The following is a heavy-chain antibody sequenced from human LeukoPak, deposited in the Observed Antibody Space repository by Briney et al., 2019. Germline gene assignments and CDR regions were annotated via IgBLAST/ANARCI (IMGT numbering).Heavy chain of an antibody. CDR3: ARGRQGYCSGGSCYHPDYYFDY. CDR2: IYYSGST. J-gene: IGHJ4*02. CDR1: GGSFSGYY. V-gene: IGHV4-59*01. Sequence: PSETLSLTSAVYGGSFSGYYRSWIRQPPGKGLEWIGYIYYSGSTNYNPSLKSRVTISVDTSKNQFSLKLSSVTAADTAVYYCARGRQGYCSGGSCYHPDYYFDYWGQGTLVTVSS. D-gene: IGHD2-15*01.